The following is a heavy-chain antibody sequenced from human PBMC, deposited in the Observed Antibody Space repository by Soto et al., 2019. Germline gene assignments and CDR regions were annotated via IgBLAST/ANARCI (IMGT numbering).Heavy chain of an antibody. D-gene: IGHD4-17*01. CDR1: GFTFSSYW. Sequence: GGSLRLSCAASGFTFSSYWMHWVRQAPGKGLVWVSRINGDGSSTGYADSVKGRFTISRDNAKNTLYLQMNSLRAEDTAVYYCARESDGANSVRGQGTLVTVSS. V-gene: IGHV3-74*01. CDR3: ARESDGANSV. CDR2: INGDGSST. J-gene: IGHJ4*02.